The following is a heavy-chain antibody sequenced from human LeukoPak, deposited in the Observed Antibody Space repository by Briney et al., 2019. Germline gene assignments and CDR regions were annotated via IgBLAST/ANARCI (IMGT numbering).Heavy chain of an antibody. V-gene: IGHV1-69*13. J-gene: IGHJ4*02. D-gene: IGHD1-26*01. CDR1: GGTFSSYA. CDR3: SRDYSGSYSFDY. Sequence: SVKVSCKASGGTFSSYAISWVRQAPGQGLEWMGGIIPIFGTANYAQKFQGRVTITADESTSTAYMELSSLRSEDTAVYYCSRDYSGSYSFDYWGQGTLVTVSS. CDR2: IIPIFGTA.